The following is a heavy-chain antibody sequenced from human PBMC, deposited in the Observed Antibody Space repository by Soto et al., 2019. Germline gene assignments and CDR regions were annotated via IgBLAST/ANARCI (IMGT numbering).Heavy chain of an antibody. J-gene: IGHJ6*02. V-gene: IGHV1-69*01. CDR3: ARGGAGAYYYYGMDV. Sequence: QVQLVQSGAEVKKPGSSVKVSCKASGGTFSSYAISWVRQAPGQGLEWMGGIITIFGTANYAQKFQGRVTIPAADQTRPAYLEGSSLRSEDLAVYSCARGGAGAYYYYGMDVWGQGTTVTVSS. D-gene: IGHD3-10*01. CDR2: IITIFGTA. CDR1: GGTFSSYA.